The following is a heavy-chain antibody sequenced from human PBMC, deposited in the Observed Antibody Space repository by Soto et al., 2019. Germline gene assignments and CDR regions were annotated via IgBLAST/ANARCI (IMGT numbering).Heavy chain of an antibody. CDR2: ISGSGGST. V-gene: IGHV3-23*01. D-gene: IGHD1-26*01. Sequence: EVQLLESGGGLVQPGGSLRLSCAASGFTFSSYAMSWVRQAPGKGLEWVSAISGSGGSTYYADSVKGRFTSSRDNSKNTLCLQMNSLRAEDTAVYDCAKRGGSYHLSAVDYWGQGTLVTVSS. CDR3: AKRGGSYHLSAVDY. CDR1: GFTFSSYA. J-gene: IGHJ4*02.